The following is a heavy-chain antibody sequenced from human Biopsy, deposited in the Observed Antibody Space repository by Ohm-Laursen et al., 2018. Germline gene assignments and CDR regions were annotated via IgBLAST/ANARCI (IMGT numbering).Heavy chain of an antibody. CDR2: FAPENGKT. D-gene: IGHD3-10*01. CDR3: ATGPYYDTRFYYNVWPFDF. CDR1: GYAVTEFS. Sequence: ASVKVSCKVSGYAVTEFSMHWVRQAPGKGLEWMGGFAPENGKTIYAQKFQGRVTMTEDTSTDTVYMEVTSLRSDDTAVYYCATGPYYDTRFYYNVWPFDFWGQGTLVTVSS. J-gene: IGHJ4*02. V-gene: IGHV1-24*01.